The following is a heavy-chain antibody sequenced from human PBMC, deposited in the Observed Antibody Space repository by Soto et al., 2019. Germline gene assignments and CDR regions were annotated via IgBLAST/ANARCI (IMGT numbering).Heavy chain of an antibody. J-gene: IGHJ3*02. Sequence: SETLSLTCAVYGGSFSGYYWSGIRQPPGKGLEWIGEINHSGSTNYNPSLKSRVTISVDTSKNQFSLKLSSVTAADTAVYYCARVRYDSSGYYYLYAFDIRGQETTVPIAS. V-gene: IGHV4-34*01. CDR3: ARVRYDSSGYYYLYAFDI. CDR1: GGSFSGYY. D-gene: IGHD3-22*01. CDR2: INHSGST.